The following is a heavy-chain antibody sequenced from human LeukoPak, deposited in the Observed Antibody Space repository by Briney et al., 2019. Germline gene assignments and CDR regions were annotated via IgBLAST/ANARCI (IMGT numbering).Heavy chain of an antibody. D-gene: IGHD3-22*01. CDR2: INHSGST. J-gene: IGHJ5*02. CDR3: ARDVVARDSSGYYYLGFDP. V-gene: IGHV4-34*01. CDR1: GGSFSGYY. Sequence: SETLSLTCAVYGGSFSGYYWSWIRQPPGKGLEWIGEINHSGSTNYNPSLKSRVIISVDTSKNQFSLKLTSVTAADTAVYYCARDVVARDSSGYYYLGFDPWGQGTLVTVSS.